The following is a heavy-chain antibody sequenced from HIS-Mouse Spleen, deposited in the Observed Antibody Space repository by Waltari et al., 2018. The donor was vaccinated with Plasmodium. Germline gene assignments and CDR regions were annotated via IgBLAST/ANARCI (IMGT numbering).Heavy chain of an antibody. Sequence: QVQLVQSGAEVKKPGSSVKVSCKASGGTFSSYAISWVRQAPGQGLEWMGRIIPSLCIANYAQKCQGRVTITADKSTSTAYMELSSLRSEDTAVYYCASRARSSSSHWYFDLWGRGTLVTVSS. CDR3: ASRARSSSSHWYFDL. CDR1: GGTFSSYA. CDR2: IIPSLCIA. D-gene: IGHD6-6*01. V-gene: IGHV1-69*04. J-gene: IGHJ2*01.